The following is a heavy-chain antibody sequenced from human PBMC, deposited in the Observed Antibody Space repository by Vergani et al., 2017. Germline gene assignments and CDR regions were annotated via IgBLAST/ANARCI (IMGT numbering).Heavy chain of an antibody. CDR1: GGSFSGYY. CDR2: INHSGST. D-gene: IGHD2-21*01. Sequence: QLQLQESGPGLVKPSETLSLTCAVYGGSFSGYYWSWIRQPPGKGLEWIGEINHSGSTNYNPSLKSRVTISVDTSKNQFSLKLSSVTAADTAVYYCARCGGAGDFDYWGQGTLVTVSS. CDR3: ARCGGAGDFDY. J-gene: IGHJ4*02. V-gene: IGHV4-34*10.